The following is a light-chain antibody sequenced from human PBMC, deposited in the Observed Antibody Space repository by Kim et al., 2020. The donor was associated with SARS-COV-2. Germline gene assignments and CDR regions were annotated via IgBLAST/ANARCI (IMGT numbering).Light chain of an antibody. Sequence: DIQMTQSPISLSASVGDRVTITCRASQGVNNHVAWFQQKPGKVPKSLIYGASILYSGVPSQFSGSGSGTDFTLTITSLRPEDFATYYCQQYYGLPFTFGGGTKLEIK. CDR1: QGVNNH. CDR2: GAS. J-gene: IGKJ4*02. CDR3: QQYYGLPFT. V-gene: IGKV1-16*02.